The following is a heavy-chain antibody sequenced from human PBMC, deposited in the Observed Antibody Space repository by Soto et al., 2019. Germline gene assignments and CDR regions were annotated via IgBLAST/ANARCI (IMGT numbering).Heavy chain of an antibody. CDR1: GGTFSTYA. J-gene: IGHJ6*02. Sequence: QVQLVQSGAEVKKPGSSVKVSCKASGGTFSTYAISWVRQAPGQGLEWMGGIIPMFDTANYAQKFQGRVTITADDSTSTAYMELSNRRSEETAVYYCARGDYGGNAYYGMDVWGQGTTVTVSS. D-gene: IGHD4-17*01. V-gene: IGHV1-69*12. CDR3: ARGDYGGNAYYGMDV. CDR2: IIPMFDTA.